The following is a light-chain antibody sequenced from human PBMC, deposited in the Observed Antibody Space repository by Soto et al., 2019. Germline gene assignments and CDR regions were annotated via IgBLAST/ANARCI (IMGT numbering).Light chain of an antibody. Sequence: QSVLTQPASVSGSPGQSITIPCTGTSRDIGDYNYVSWYQQHPGKAPKLLIFEVYNRPAGVSDRFSGSKSGNTASLTISGLQTGDEGDYYCSSYSSTNTLYLFGTGTKATVL. V-gene: IGLV2-14*01. CDR3: SSYSSTNTLYL. CDR2: EVY. CDR1: SRDIGDYNY. J-gene: IGLJ1*01.